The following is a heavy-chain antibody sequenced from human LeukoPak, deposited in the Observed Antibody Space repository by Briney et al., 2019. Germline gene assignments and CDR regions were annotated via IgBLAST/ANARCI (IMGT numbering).Heavy chain of an antibody. J-gene: IGHJ4*02. V-gene: IGHV5-51*01. CDR2: IYPDDPDT. Sequence: GESLKISCNASGYTFISYWIVWVRQMPGKGLELVGIIYPDDPDTRYGPSFQGQVTISIDKSIDTAYLQWSSLKASDTAMYYCARQGSWWPAVYWGQGTLVTVSS. D-gene: IGHD6-13*01. CDR1: GYTFISYW. CDR3: ARQGSWWPAVY.